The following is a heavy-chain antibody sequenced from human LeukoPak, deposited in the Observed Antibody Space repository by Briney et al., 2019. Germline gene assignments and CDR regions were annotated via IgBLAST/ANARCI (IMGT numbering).Heavy chain of an antibody. D-gene: IGHD4-17*01. V-gene: IGHV4-39*01. CDR2: IYYSGST. J-gene: IGHJ4*02. CDR1: GGSISSYY. CDR3: ARLTLDYGDLH. Sequence: PSETLSLTCTVSGGSISSYYWGWIRQPPGKGLERIGTIYYSGSTYYNPSLKSRVTISVDRSKNQFSLKLSSVTAADTAMYYCARLTLDYGDLHWGQGTLVTVSS.